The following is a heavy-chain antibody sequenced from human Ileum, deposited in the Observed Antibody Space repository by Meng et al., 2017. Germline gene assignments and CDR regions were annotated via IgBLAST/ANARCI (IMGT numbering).Heavy chain of an antibody. D-gene: IGHD3-22*01. Sequence: LALRCELCGGVFSGLYWSWSRQPPRKGLEWIVENIHRRNINYTPSLKSRVIILLVTSKSHFSPRLTSVTAADTAVYYCAGEIYGSSGYYVDYWGQGTLVTVSS. CDR3: AGEIYGSSGYYVDY. CDR2: NIHRRNI. V-gene: IGHV4-34*12. CDR1: GGVFSGLY. J-gene: IGHJ4*01.